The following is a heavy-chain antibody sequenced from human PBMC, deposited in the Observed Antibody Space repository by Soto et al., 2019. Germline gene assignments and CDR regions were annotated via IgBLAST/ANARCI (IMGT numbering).Heavy chain of an antibody. D-gene: IGHD3-22*01. Sequence: ASVKVSCKASGYTFTSYGISWVRQAPGQGLEWMGWISAYNGNTNYAQKLQGRVTMTTDTSTSTAYMELRSLRSDDTAVYYCARVAGVVHYDSSGYYSFDYWGQGTLVTVSS. J-gene: IGHJ4*02. CDR1: GYTFTSYG. CDR3: ARVAGVVHYDSSGYYSFDY. V-gene: IGHV1-18*01. CDR2: ISAYNGNT.